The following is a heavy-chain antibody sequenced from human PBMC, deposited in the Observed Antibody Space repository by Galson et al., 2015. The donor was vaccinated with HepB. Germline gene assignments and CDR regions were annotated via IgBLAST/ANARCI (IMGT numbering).Heavy chain of an antibody. V-gene: IGHV1-24*01. Sequence: SVKVSCKVSGYTLTELPMHWVRQAPGKGLEWMGGFDPEDGETIYAQKFQGRVTMTEDTSTDTAYMELSSLRSEDTAVYYCATKPSYSSGWRQMDYWGQGTVVTVSS. J-gene: IGHJ3*01. CDR2: FDPEDGET. D-gene: IGHD6-19*01. CDR1: GYTLTELP. CDR3: ATKPSYSSGWRQMDY.